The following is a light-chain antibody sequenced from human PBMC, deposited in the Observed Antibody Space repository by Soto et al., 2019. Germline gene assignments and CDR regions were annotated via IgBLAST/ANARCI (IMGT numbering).Light chain of an antibody. J-gene: IGKJ2*01. V-gene: IGKV3-20*01. Sequence: EIVLTQSPGTLSLSPGERATLSCRASQTISGNYLAWYQQKPGQSPRLLIYGSSDRASGIPDRFNGSGSGTDFTLTIHRVEPEDFAVYYCQQYGSSPPYTFGQGTTLEI. CDR1: QTISGNY. CDR2: GSS. CDR3: QQYGSSPPYT.